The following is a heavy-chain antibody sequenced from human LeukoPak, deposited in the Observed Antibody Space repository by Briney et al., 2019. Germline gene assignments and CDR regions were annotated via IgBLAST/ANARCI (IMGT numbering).Heavy chain of an antibody. D-gene: IGHD5-12*01. V-gene: IGHV3-23*01. J-gene: IGHJ5*02. CDR2: ISGSGDST. CDR1: GFTFSSYA. Sequence: GGSLRPSCAASGFTFSSYAMSWVRQAPGKGLEWVSSISGSGDSTYYADSVKGRFTISRDNSKNTLSLQMNSLRAEDTAVYYCAKERPNGGYGHWFDPWGQGTLVTVSS. CDR3: AKERPNGGYGHWFDP.